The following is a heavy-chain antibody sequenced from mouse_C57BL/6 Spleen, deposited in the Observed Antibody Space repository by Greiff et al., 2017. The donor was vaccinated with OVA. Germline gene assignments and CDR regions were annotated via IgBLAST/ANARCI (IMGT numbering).Heavy chain of an antibody. CDR1: GYTFTRYW. D-gene: IGHD1-1*01. CDR2: IDPNSGGT. J-gene: IGHJ3*01. CDR3: ARDYYGSSWFAY. Sequence: QQSCKASGYTFTRYWMHWVKQRPGRGLEWIGRIDPNSGGTKYNEKFKSKATLTVDKPSSTAYMQLSSLTSEDSAVYYCARDYYGSSWFAYWGQGTLVTVSA. V-gene: IGHV1-72*01.